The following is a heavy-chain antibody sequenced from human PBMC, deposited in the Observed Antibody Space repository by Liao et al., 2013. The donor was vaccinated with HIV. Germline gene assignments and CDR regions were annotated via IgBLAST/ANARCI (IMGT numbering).Heavy chain of an antibody. V-gene: IGHV4-30-2*01. J-gene: IGHJ3*02. CDR2: IYHSGYT. D-gene: IGHD3-22*01. Sequence: QLQLQESGSGLVKPSQTLSLTCTVSGGSISSGSYYWSWIRQPPGKVLEWIGYIYHSGYTYYNPSLKSRVSISVDRSKNQFSLKLSSVTAADTALYYCARAVSSGYYHDAFDIWGQGTMVTVSS. CDR1: GGSISSGSYY. CDR3: ARAVSSGYYHDAFDI.